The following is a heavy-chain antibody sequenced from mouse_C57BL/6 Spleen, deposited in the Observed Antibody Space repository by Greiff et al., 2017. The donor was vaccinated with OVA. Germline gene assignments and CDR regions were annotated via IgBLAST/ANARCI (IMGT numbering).Heavy chain of an antibody. CDR1: GFTFSDYG. CDR2: ISSGSSTI. CDR3: ARGDYYGSTDY. Sequence: EVMLVESGGGLVKPGGSLKLSCAASGFTFSDYGMHWVRQAPEKGLEWVAYISSGSSTIYYADTVKGRCTISRDNAKNTLFLQMTSLRSEDTAMYYCARGDYYGSTDYWGQGTTLTVSS. D-gene: IGHD1-1*01. J-gene: IGHJ2*01. V-gene: IGHV5-17*01.